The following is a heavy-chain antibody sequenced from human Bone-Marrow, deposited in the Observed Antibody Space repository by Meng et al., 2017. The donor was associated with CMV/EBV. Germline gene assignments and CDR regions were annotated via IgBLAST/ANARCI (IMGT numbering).Heavy chain of an antibody. V-gene: IGHV3-23*01. CDR3: AKTKDPPY. CDR2: MRASGGST. CDR1: GRLWRDYA. Sequence: RSGVAFGRLWRDYARSGVRKALGWGLGGGSGMRASGGSTYDADSVKGRLNISRDNSKNKVYRQRNSLRVEDTAVYYGAKTKDPPYWGQGTLVTVSS. J-gene: IGHJ4*02.